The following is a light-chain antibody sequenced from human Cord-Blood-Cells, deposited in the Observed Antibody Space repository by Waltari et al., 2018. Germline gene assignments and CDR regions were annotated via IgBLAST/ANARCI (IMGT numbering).Light chain of an antibody. CDR3: LQDYNYPPT. CDR1: QGIRND. Sequence: ALQLTQPPSSLSAPVGDRLTTTCRASQGIRNDLGWYQQKPGKAPKLLTYAASSLQSGVPSRFSGSGSGTDFTLTISSLQPEDFATYYCLQDYNYPPTFGGGTKVEIK. CDR2: AAS. J-gene: IGKJ4*01. V-gene: IGKV1-6*01.